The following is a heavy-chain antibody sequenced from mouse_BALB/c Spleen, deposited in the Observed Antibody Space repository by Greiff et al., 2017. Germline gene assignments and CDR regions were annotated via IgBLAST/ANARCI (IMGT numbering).Heavy chain of an antibody. CDR2: IDPANGNT. V-gene: IGHV14-3*02. Sequence: EVQVVESGAELVKPGASVKLSCTASGFNIKDTYMHWVKQRPEQGLEWIGRIDPANGNTKYDPKFQGKATITADTSSNTAYLQLSSLTSEDTAVYYCARSILLRRYFDYWGQGTTLTVSS. D-gene: IGHD1-1*01. CDR1: GFNIKDTY. J-gene: IGHJ2*01. CDR3: ARSILLRRYFDY.